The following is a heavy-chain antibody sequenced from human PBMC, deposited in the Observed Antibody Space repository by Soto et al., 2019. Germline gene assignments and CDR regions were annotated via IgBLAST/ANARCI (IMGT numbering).Heavy chain of an antibody. J-gene: IGHJ4*02. CDR3: AKEAPGGWHFFDT. D-gene: IGHD6-19*01. Sequence: QVQLVESGGGVVQHGRSLRLSCAASGFTFRTYGMHWVRQAPGEGLEWVADISSDATKKHYADSVKGRFTISRDNSKNTLYLQMISLRTEDTAVYYCAKEAPGGWHFFDTWGQGTLVTVSS. CDR1: GFTFRTYG. CDR2: ISSDATKK. V-gene: IGHV3-30*18.